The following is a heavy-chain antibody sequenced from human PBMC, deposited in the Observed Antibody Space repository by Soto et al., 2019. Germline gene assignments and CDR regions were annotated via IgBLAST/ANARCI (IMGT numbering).Heavy chain of an antibody. J-gene: IGHJ4*02. Sequence: LRLSCAASGFTFSNAWMTWVRQAPGQGLVWVGRIKSKTDGGTADHAASVRGRFTISRDDSKDTLYLQMSSLKTEDTAVYYCTTDAYYDTSGYWFWGQGTPVTVSS. CDR1: GFTFSNAW. CDR3: TTDAYYDTSGYWF. V-gene: IGHV3-15*01. CDR2: IKSKTDGGTA. D-gene: IGHD3-22*01.